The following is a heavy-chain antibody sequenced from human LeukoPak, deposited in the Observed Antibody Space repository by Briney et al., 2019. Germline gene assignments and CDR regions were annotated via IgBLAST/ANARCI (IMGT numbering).Heavy chain of an antibody. CDR2: ISGDGART. V-gene: IGHV3-23*01. CDR3: AKTVVVITFRFDS. Sequence: GGSLRLSCAASGFSFNNYVMSWVRQAPGKGLEWVSAISGDGARTYYADSVKGRFTISRDNSKNTLDLQMNSLRAEDTAIYYCAKTVVVITFRFDSWGQGTLVTVSS. CDR1: GFSFNNYV. D-gene: IGHD2-21*01. J-gene: IGHJ4*02.